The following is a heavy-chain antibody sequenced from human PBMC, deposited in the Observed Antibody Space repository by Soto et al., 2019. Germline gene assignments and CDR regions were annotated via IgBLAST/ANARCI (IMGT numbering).Heavy chain of an antibody. CDR3: ATSLWFGTQFEL. V-gene: IGHV4-34*01. CDR1: GGYFNDNY. J-gene: IGHJ5*02. D-gene: IGHD3-10*01. CDR2: ISRSGTT. Sequence: QVQLQQWGAGLLKPSETLSLSCAVYGGYFNDNYYTWFRQPPGKGLEWIGEISRSGTTKYIQSLKSLASISFDTSKTQVSLKVTSVTAADTAVYYCATSLWFGTQFELWGQGALVTVSS.